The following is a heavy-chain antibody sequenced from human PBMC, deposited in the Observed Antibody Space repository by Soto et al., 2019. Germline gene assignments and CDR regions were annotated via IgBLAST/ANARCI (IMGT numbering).Heavy chain of an antibody. CDR3: ARIRKDSSDSSGYLNY. V-gene: IGHV2-26*01. J-gene: IGHJ4*02. CDR1: GFSLSNARMG. CDR2: IFSNDEK. D-gene: IGHD3-22*01. Sequence: SGPTLVNPTETLTLTCTVSGFSLSNARMGVSWIRQPPGKALEWLAHIFSNDEKSYSTSLKSRLTISKDTSKSQVVLTMTNMDPADKARYYCARIRKDSSDSSGYLNYWLQGTLVTVSS.